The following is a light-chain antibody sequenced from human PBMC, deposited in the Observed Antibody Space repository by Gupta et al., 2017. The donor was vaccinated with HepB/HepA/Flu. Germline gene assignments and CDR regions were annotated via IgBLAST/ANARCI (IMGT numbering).Light chain of an antibody. Sequence: QSALTQPASVSGSPGQSMAISCTGTSSDVGGYNYVSWYQQHPGQAPKLMMYDDSNRPSGVPKRFSGAKSGNTASLTINGVKAGDEADYYCQSYNSSSNLGVFGGGTKLTVL. CDR1: SSDVGGYNY. CDR2: DDS. J-gene: IGLJ3*02. CDR3: QSYNSSSNLGV. V-gene: IGLV2-14*01.